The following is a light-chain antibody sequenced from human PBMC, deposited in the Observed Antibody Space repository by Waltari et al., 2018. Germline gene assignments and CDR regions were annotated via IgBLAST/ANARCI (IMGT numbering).Light chain of an antibody. CDR1: YGGSSDY. V-gene: IGLV2-11*01. CDR3: CSYGGGG. J-gene: IGLJ2*01. Sequence: QSALPQPRSVSGYPGQSVAISCTGTYGGSSDYVSWYQHHPGKAPKLMIYDVSQRPSGFPDRFSGSKSGNTASLTISGLQTEDEADYYGCSYGGGGFGGGIKLTVL. CDR2: DVS.